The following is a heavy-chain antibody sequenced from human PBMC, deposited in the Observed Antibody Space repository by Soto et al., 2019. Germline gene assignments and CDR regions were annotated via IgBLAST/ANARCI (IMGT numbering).Heavy chain of an antibody. CDR3: ARDQTDSGGYSDS. V-gene: IGHV3-33*01. CDR2: IWNDGSNE. J-gene: IGHJ4*02. Sequence: LRLSFEASVFTFSTYGMHWVRQAPGKGLEWVAIIWNDGSNEYYADSVKGRFTISRDNSKNTLYLQLRNLRAEDSAVYFCARDQTDSGGYSDSWGQGTLVTVSS. CDR1: VFTFSTYG. D-gene: IGHD3-22*01.